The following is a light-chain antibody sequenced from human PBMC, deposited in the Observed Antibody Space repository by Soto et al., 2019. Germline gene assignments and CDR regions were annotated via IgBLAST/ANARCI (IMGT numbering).Light chain of an antibody. CDR3: QQYSVYWT. V-gene: IGKV1-9*01. CDR1: HGIINY. Sequence: IQLTQSPSSLSASLGDIVTITFRASHGIINYLAWYQQKPGKAPKLLIYGASTLQSGVPSRFGGSGSGTEFTLTINSLQPDDFATYYCQQYSVYWTFGQGTKVDIK. CDR2: GAS. J-gene: IGKJ1*01.